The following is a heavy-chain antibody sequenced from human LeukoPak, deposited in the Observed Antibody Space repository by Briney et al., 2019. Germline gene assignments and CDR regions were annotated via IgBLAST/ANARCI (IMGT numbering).Heavy chain of an antibody. CDR3: AKGGEDILTPFDY. J-gene: IGHJ4*02. CDR2: IYSGGST. CDR1: GFTVSSNY. V-gene: IGHV3-53*05. Sequence: GGSLRLSCAASGFTVSSNYMSWVRQAPGKGLEWVSVIYSGGSTYYADSVKGRFTISRDNSKNTLYLQMNSLRVEDTAVYYCAKGGEDILTPFDYWGQGTLVTVSS. D-gene: IGHD3-9*01.